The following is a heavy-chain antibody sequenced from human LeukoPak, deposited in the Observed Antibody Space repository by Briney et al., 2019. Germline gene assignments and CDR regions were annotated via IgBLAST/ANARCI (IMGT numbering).Heavy chain of an antibody. D-gene: IGHD1-7*01. CDR2: ISSDGRQK. CDR1: GFTFSSDG. V-gene: IGHV3-30*03. Sequence: GRSLRLSCAASGFTFSSDGMHWVRQAPGKGLEWVAVISSDGRQKYYADSVKGRFTISRDNSKNTLYLQMNSLRAEDTAVYYCARDLTGTTLGDVWGKGTTVTVSS. J-gene: IGHJ6*04. CDR3: ARDLTGTTLGDV.